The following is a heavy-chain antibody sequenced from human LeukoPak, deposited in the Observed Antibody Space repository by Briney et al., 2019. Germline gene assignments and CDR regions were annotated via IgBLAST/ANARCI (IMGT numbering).Heavy chain of an antibody. J-gene: IGHJ4*02. CDR1: GFTFSSYA. D-gene: IGHD5/OR15-5a*01. CDR3: ATKTREYTVHDYFDY. Sequence: PGGSLRLSCAASGFTFSSYAMSWVRHAPGKGLEWVSSISRSGGNIYYPDSVKGRFTISRDNSKNTLYLQMSSLRAEDTAVYYCATKTREYTVHDYFDYWGQGTLVTVSS. V-gene: IGHV3-23*01. CDR2: ISRSGGNI.